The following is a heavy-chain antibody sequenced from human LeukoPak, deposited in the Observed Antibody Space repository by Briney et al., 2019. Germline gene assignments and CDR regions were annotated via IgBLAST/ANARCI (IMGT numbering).Heavy chain of an antibody. Sequence: ASVKVSCKASGYTFTSYGISEVRQAPAQGLEWMGWISAYNGNTNYAQKLQRRVTMTTDTSKSTAYMELRSLRSDDTAVYYCARDGSSGYLFAFDYWGQGTLVTVSS. J-gene: IGHJ4*02. CDR3: ARDGSSGYLFAFDY. CDR1: GYTFTSYG. V-gene: IGHV1-18*01. CDR2: ISAYNGNT. D-gene: IGHD3-22*01.